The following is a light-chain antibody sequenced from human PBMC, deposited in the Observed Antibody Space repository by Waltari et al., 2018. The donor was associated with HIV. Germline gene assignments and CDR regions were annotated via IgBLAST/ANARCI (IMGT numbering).Light chain of an antibody. J-gene: IGKJ5*01. CDR1: DNLLYNVDNRNY. CDR3: QQYYATPST. V-gene: IGKV4-1*01. Sequence: VLTQSPDSLAVSLGERATVNCKASDNLLYNVDNRNYLAWYQQKPGQPPKLLIDWASTRQSGVPGRFTGSGSGTDFSLSIDSVQAEDVAMYYCQQYYATPSTFGQGTRLEIK. CDR2: WAS.